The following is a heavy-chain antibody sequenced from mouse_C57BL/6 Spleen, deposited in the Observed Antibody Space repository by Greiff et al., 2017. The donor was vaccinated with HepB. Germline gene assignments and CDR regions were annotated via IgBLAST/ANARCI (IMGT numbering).Heavy chain of an antibody. V-gene: IGHV5-9-1*02. Sequence: EVKLMESGEGLVKPGGSLKLSCAASGFTFSSYAMSWVRQTPEKRLEWVAYISSGGDYIYYADTVKGRFTISRDNARNTLYLQMSSLKSEDTAMYYCTRGGDYDGDAMDDWGQGTSVTVSS. CDR1: GFTFSSYA. CDR2: ISSGGDYI. D-gene: IGHD2-4*01. J-gene: IGHJ4*01. CDR3: TRGGDYDGDAMDD.